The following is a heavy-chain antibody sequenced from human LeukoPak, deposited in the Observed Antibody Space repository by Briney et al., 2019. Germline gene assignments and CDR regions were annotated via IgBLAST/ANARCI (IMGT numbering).Heavy chain of an antibody. Sequence: PGGSLRLSCAAYGFTFSSYELNWVRQAPGKGLEWVSYISSSGTPIHYADSAKGRFTLSRDNAKNSLFLQMNSLRAEDTAVYYCAREKTACGGDCYDSWGQGTLVTVSS. CDR1: GFTFSSYE. J-gene: IGHJ4*02. D-gene: IGHD2-21*01. V-gene: IGHV3-48*03. CDR3: AREKTACGGDCYDS. CDR2: ISSSGTPI.